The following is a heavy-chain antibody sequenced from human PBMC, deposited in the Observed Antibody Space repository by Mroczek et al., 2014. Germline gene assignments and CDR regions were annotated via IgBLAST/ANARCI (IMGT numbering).Heavy chain of an antibody. CDR1: GYTFTGYY. V-gene: IGHV1-2*02. J-gene: IGHJ4*02. D-gene: IGHD4-17*01. CDR2: INPNSGGT. CDR3: ARDLAATVTWLRSPGDY. Sequence: VQLQQSGAEVKKPGASVKVSCKASGYTFTGYYMHWVRQAPGQGLEWMGWINPNSGGTNYAQKFQGRVTMTRDTSISTAYMELSRLRSDDTAVYYCARDLAATVTWLRSPGDYWGQGTLVTVSS.